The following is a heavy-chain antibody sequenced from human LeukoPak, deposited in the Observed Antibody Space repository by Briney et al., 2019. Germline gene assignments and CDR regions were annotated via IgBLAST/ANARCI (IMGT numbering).Heavy chain of an antibody. D-gene: IGHD2-15*01. CDR1: GGSISSYY. J-gene: IGHJ1*01. V-gene: IGHV4-59*01. CDR3: ARDLGYCSGGSCYSGYFQH. Sequence: TSETLSLTCTVSGGSISSYYWSWIRQPPGKGLELIGYIYYSGSTNYNPSLKSRVTISVDTSKNQFSLKLSSVTAADTAVYYCARDLGYCSGGSCYSGYFQHWGQGTLVTVSS. CDR2: IYYSGST.